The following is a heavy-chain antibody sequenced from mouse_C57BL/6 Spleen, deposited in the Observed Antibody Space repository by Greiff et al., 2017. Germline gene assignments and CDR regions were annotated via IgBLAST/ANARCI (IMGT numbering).Heavy chain of an antibody. J-gene: IGHJ4*01. Sequence: EVQLQQSGPELVKPGASVKMSCKASGYTFTDYNMHWVKQSHGKSLEWIGYINPNNGGTSYNQKFKGKATLTVNKSSSTAYMELRSLTSEDSAVYYCARGYYGSLLMDYWGQGTSVTVSS. CDR2: INPNNGGT. V-gene: IGHV1-22*01. D-gene: IGHD1-2*01. CDR1: GYTFTDYN. CDR3: ARGYYGSLLMDY.